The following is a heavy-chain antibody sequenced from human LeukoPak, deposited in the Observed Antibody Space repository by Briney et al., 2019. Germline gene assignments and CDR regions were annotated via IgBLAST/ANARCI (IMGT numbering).Heavy chain of an antibody. V-gene: IGHV3-48*03. CDR2: ISSSGSTI. D-gene: IGHD4-17*01. J-gene: IGHJ4*02. CDR3: SRDNADYGDHDY. Sequence: GGSLRLSCAASGFTFSSYEMNWVRQAPGKGLEWVSYISSSGSTIYYADSVKGRFTISRDNAKNSLYLQMNSLRAEDTAVYYCSRDNADYGDHDYWGQGTLVTVSS. CDR1: GFTFSSYE.